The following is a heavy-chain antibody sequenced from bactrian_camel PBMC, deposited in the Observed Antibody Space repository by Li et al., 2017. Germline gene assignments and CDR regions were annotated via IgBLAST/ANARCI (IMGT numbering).Heavy chain of an antibody. CDR1: GFTFSSYT. CDR3: VAAGSPRNSLAQNY. D-gene: IGHD1*01. J-gene: IGHJ4*01. CDR2: INSDVGST. V-gene: IGHV3S42*01. Sequence: VQLVESGGGLVQPGGSLRLSCAASGFTFSSYTMSWVRQAPGRGLEWVSHINSDVGSTAYADSVEGRFTISRDNAKNTLYLQLNSLKIEDTAVYYCVAAGSPRNSLAQNYWGQGTQVTVS.